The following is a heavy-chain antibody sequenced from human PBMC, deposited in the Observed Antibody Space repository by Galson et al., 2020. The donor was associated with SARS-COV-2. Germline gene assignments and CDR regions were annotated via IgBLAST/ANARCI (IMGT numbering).Heavy chain of an antibody. CDR1: GYTFINYV. CDR3: AREKESMVRGVTWGYYYYYGMNV. D-gene: IGHD3-10*01. J-gene: IGHJ6*02. CDR2: IHAGSGNT. V-gene: IGHV1-3*01. Sequence: ASVKVSCKASGYTFINYVMHWVRQAPGQRLEWMGWIHAGSGNTNYSQNFQGRVTISRDTSASTVYMDLSSLTSADTAIYYCAREKESMVRGVTWGYYYYYGMNVWGQGTTVTVSS.